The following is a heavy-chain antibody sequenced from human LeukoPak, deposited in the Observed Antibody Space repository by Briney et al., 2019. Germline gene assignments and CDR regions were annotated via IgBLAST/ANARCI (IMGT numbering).Heavy chain of an antibody. CDR1: GGTFSSYA. J-gene: IGHJ4*02. Sequence: ASVKVSCKASGGTFSSYAISWVRQAPGQGLEWMGWISAYNGNTNYAQKLQGRVIMTTDTSTSTAYMELRSLRSDDTAVYYCARDGAEWELHWNYFDYWGQGTLVTVSS. D-gene: IGHD1-26*01. CDR3: ARDGAEWELHWNYFDY. CDR2: ISAYNGNT. V-gene: IGHV1-18*01.